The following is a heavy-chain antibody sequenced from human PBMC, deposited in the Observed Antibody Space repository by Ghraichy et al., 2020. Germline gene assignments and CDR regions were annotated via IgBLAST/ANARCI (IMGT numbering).Heavy chain of an antibody. CDR1: GGSISSYY. CDR3: ARGSVGALDY. D-gene: IGHD1-26*01. CDR2: IYSTGST. Sequence: ESLNITCTVSGGSISSYYWSWIRQPAGKGLEWIGRIYSTGSTDYNPSLKSRVTMSVDTSKNQFSLKLSSVTAADTAVYYCARGSVGALDYWGQGTLVTVSS. V-gene: IGHV4-4*07. J-gene: IGHJ4*02.